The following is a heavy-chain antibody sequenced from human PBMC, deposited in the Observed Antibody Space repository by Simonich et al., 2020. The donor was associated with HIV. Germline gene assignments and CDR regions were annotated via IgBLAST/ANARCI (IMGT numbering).Heavy chain of an antibody. D-gene: IGHD6-13*01. J-gene: IGHJ1*01. V-gene: IGHV4-34*01. Sequence: QVQLQQWGAGLLKPSETLSLTCAVYGGSFSGYYWSWIRQPPGKGLEWIGEINHSGSTNSNPSLKSRVTRSVDPSKNQFSLKLSSVTAADTAVYYCARLTAGGLGEYFQHWGQGTLVTVSS. CDR3: ARLTAGGLGEYFQH. CDR2: INHSGST. CDR1: GGSFSGYY.